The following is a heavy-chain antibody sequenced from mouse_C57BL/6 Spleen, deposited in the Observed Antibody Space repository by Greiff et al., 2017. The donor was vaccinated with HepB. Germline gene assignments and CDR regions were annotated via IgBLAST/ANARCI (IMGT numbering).Heavy chain of an antibody. CDR3: ARRGPYYYGSSPDY. D-gene: IGHD1-1*01. Sequence: QVQLQQPGAELVRPGTSVKLSCKASGYTFTSYWMHWVKQRPGQGLEWIGVIDPSDSYTNYNQKFKGKATLTVDTSSSTAYMQLSSLTSEDSAVYYCARRGPYYYGSSPDYWGQGTTLTVSS. V-gene: IGHV1-59*01. J-gene: IGHJ2*01. CDR2: IDPSDSYT. CDR1: GYTFTSYW.